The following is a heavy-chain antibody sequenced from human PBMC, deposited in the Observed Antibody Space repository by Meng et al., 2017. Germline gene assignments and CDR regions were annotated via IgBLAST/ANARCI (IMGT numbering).Heavy chain of an antibody. CDR2: INHSGST. V-gene: IGHV4-34*01. CDR1: GGSFSGYY. CDR3: ARDPGYYYDSSGYYELGYFDY. D-gene: IGHD3-22*01. J-gene: IGHJ4*02. Sequence: GSLRLSCAVYGGSFSGYYWSWIRQPPGKGLEWIGEINHSGSTNYNPSLKSRVTISVDTSKNQFSLKLSSVTAADTAVYYCARDPGYYYDSSGYYELGYFDYWGQGTLVTVSS.